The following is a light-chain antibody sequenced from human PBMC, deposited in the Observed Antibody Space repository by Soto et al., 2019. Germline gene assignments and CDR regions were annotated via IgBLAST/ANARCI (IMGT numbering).Light chain of an antibody. Sequence: QPVLTQPPSVSGAPGQRVTISCTGSSSNIGAGFDVHWYHQIAGTAPKLLIYGNSNRPSGVPDRFSGSKSGTSASLAISGLQSEDEAHYYCAAWNDSLNGVVFGGGTKVTVL. CDR2: GNS. V-gene: IGLV1-40*01. CDR1: SSNIGAGFD. J-gene: IGLJ2*01. CDR3: AAWNDSLNGVV.